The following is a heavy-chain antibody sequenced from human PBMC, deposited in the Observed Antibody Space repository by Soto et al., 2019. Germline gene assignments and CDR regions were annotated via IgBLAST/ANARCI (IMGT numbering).Heavy chain of an antibody. CDR3: GRVVGYSKGGDDY. V-gene: IGHV1-46*01. CDR1: GYTFTSYY. D-gene: IGHD5-18*01. CDR2: INPSGGST. Sequence: ASVKVSCKASGYTFTSYYIHWVRQAPGQGLEWMGIINPSGGSTTYAQKFQGRVTMTRDTSTSTVYKELSSLRSADTAVDYCGRVVGYSKGGDDYSGRCTLVSVTS. J-gene: IGHJ4*02.